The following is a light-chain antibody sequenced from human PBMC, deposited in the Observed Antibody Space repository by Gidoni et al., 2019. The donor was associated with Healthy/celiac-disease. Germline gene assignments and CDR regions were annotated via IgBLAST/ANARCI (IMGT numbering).Light chain of an antibody. J-gene: IGLJ1*01. CDR2: EVS. CDR1: SSDVGGYNY. V-gene: IGLV2-8*01. CDR3: RSYAGSKSDFYI. Sequence: QSALTQPPSASGSPGQSVTISCTGTSSDVGGYNYVSWYQQHPGKAPKLMIYEVSKRPSGVPDRFSGSKSGNMASLTVSGLQAEDEADYYCRSYAGSKSDFYIFGTGTKVTVL.